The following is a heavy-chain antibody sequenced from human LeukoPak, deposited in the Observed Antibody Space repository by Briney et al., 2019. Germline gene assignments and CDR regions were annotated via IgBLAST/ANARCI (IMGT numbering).Heavy chain of an antibody. V-gene: IGHV4-4*02. J-gene: IGHJ5*02. D-gene: IGHD3-16*02. Sequence: SETLSLTCAVSGGSISSSNWWSWVRQPPGKGLEWIGEIYHSGSTNYNPSLKSRVTISVDTSKNQFSLKLSSVTAADTAVYYCARGLPYDYVWGSYRSGWFDPWGQGTLVTVSS. CDR1: GGSISSSNW. CDR2: IYHSGST. CDR3: ARGLPYDYVWGSYRSGWFDP.